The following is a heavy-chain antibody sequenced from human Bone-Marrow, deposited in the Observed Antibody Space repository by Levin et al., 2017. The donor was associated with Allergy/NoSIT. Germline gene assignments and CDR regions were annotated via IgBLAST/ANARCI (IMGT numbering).Heavy chain of an antibody. V-gene: IGHV5-51*01. CDR1: GYTFITYY. CDR3: ARHYTLDV. CDR2: IYPGDSDT. J-gene: IGHJ6*02. Sequence: GESLKTSCKGSGYTFITYYIAWVRQMPGKGLEWVGIIYPGDSDTRYSPSFRGQVTISADKSISTAYLQWDSLKASDTATYYCARHYTLDVWGQGTTVTVSS.